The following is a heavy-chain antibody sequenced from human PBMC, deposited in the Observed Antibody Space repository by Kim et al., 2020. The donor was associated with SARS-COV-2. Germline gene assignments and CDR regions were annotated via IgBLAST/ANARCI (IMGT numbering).Heavy chain of an antibody. D-gene: IGHD3-10*01. V-gene: IGHV4-34*01. CDR1: GGSFSGYY. CDR2: INHSGST. CDR3: ARGIWYYYGSGSYPLGFGWFDP. J-gene: IGHJ5*02. Sequence: SETLSLTCAVYGGSFSGYYWSWIRQPPGKGLEWIGEINHSGSTNYNPSLKSRVSISVDTSKNQFSLKLSSVTAADTAVYYCARGIWYYYGSGSYPLGFGWFDPWGQGTLVTVSS.